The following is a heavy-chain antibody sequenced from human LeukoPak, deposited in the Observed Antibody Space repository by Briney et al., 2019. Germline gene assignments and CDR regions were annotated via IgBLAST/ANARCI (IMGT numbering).Heavy chain of an antibody. V-gene: IGHV4-34*01. CDR3: ARGGGLRYFDWLLGPYFDY. D-gene: IGHD3-9*01. CDR1: GGSFSGYY. Sequence: SETLSLTCAVYGGSFSGYYWSWIRQPPGKGLEWIGEINHSGSTNYNPSLKSRVTISVDTSKNQFSLKLSSVTAADTAVYYCARGGGLRYFDWLLGPYFDYWGQGTLVTASS. J-gene: IGHJ4*02. CDR2: INHSGST.